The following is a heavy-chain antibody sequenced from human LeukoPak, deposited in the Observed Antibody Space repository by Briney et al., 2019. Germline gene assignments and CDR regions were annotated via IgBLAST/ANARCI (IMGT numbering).Heavy chain of an antibody. D-gene: IGHD1-26*01. V-gene: IGHV4-34*01. J-gene: IGHJ2*01. CDR1: GGSFSGYY. Sequence: SETLSLTCAVYGGSFSGYYWSWIRQPPGKGLEWIGEINHSGSTNYNPSLKSRVTISVDTSKNQFSLKLSSVTAADTAVYYCARYSGSYYWHFDLWGRGTLVTVSS. CDR3: ARYSGSYYWHFDL. CDR2: INHSGST.